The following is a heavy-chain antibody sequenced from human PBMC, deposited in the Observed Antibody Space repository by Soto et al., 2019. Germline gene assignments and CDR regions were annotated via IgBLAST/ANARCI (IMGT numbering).Heavy chain of an antibody. Sequence: QVQLVQSGAEVKKPGSSVKVSCKASGGTFSSYAISWVRQAPGQGLEWMGGIIPIFGTANYAQKFQGRVTSTADKSTSTAYMELSSMRAEDTAVYYCASPTREWLPPSRDYYYGMDVWGQGNTVTVS. D-gene: IGHD3-3*01. CDR3: ASPTREWLPPSRDYYYGMDV. CDR2: IIPIFGTA. J-gene: IGHJ6*02. CDR1: GGTFSSYA. V-gene: IGHV1-69*06.